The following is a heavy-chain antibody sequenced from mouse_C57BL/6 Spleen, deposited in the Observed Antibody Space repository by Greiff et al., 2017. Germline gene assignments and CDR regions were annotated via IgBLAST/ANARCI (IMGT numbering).Heavy chain of an antibody. Sequence: EVKVVESGEGLVKPGGSLKLSCAASGFTFSSYAMSWVRQTPEKRLEWVAYISSGGDYIYYADTVKGRFTISRDNARNTLYLQMSSLKSEDTAMYYCTRALTGSFAYWGQATLVTVSA. J-gene: IGHJ3*01. D-gene: IGHD4-1*01. CDR1: GFTFSSYA. CDR2: ISSGGDYI. CDR3: TRALTGSFAY. V-gene: IGHV5-9-1*02.